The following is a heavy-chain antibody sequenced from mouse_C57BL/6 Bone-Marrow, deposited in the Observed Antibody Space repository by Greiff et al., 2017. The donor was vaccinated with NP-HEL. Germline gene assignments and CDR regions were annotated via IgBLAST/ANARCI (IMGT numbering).Heavy chain of an antibody. CDR1: GYTFTDYE. V-gene: IGHV1-15*01. Sequence: QVQLQQSGAELVRPGASVTLSCKASGYTFTDYEMHWVKQTPVHGLEWIGAIDPATGGTAYNQKFKGKAILTADKSSSTAYMELRSLTSEDSAVYYCTRGGGWLLNDYWGQGTTLTVSS. D-gene: IGHD2-3*01. J-gene: IGHJ2*01. CDR2: IDPATGGT. CDR3: TRGGGWLLNDY.